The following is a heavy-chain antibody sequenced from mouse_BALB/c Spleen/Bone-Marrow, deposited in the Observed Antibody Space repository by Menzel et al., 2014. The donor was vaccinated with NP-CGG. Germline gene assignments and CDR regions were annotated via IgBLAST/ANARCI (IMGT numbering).Heavy chain of an antibody. J-gene: IGHJ3*01. CDR2: IDPEAGGT. CDR1: GYTFTDYE. V-gene: IGHV1-15*01. D-gene: IGHD3-2*01. CDR3: TRLDSSGYGAY. Sequence: VKLQESGAELVRPGASVTLSCKASGYTFTDYEMHWLKQTPVHGLEWIGAIDPEAGGTAYNQKFKGRATLTTDKSSSTACMELRSLTSEDSAVYYCTRLDSSGYGAYWGQGTLVTVSA.